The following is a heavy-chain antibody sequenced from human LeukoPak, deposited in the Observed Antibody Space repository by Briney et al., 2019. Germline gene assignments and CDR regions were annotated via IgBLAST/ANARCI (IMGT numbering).Heavy chain of an antibody. D-gene: IGHD2-15*01. CDR2: ISSSGSTI. J-gene: IGHJ6*02. V-gene: IGHV3-48*03. CDR3: ARDLLALDYYDGMDV. Sequence: PGGSLRLSCAASGFTFSSYEMNWVRQAPGKGLEWVSYISSSGSTIYYADSVKGRFTISRDNAKNSLYLQMNSLRAEDTAVYYCARDLLALDYYDGMDVWGQGTTVTVSS. CDR1: GFTFSSYE.